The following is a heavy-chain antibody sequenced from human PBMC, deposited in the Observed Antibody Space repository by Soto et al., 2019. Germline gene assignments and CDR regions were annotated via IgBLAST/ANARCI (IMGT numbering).Heavy chain of an antibody. CDR1: GYTFTSYC. V-gene: IGHV1-18*01. CDR3: ASGDYYDSSGYGFDY. Sequence: ASVKVSCKASGYTFTSYCISWVRQAPGQGLEWMGWISAYNGNTNYAQKLQGRVTMTTDTSTSTAYMELRSLRSDDTAVYYCASGDYYDSSGYGFDYWGQGTLVTVSS. CDR2: ISAYNGNT. D-gene: IGHD3-22*01. J-gene: IGHJ4*02.